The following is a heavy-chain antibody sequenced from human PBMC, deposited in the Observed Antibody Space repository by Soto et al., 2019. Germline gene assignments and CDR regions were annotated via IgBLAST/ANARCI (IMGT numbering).Heavy chain of an antibody. V-gene: IGHV4-31*01. CDR1: GGSISSGGYY. CDR2: IYYSGST. CDR3: ARSVFP. Sequence: QVQLQESGPGLVKPSQTLSLTCTVSGGSISSGGYYWSWIRQHPGKGLEWIGYIYYSGSTYYQPSLKGQVTIAVDTSKNLFPLKLSSLTAADTDVYYCARSVFPWGRGTLVTVSS. J-gene: IGHJ5*02.